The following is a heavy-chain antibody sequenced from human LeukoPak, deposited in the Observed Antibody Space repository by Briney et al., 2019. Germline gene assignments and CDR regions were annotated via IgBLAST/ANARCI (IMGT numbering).Heavy chain of an antibody. V-gene: IGHV3-21*06. CDR3: ARDLGVGGTMTLDY. J-gene: IGHJ4*02. Sequence: GGSLRLSCAASGFSFRTYSMNWVRQAPGKGLEWVSGISSSSSHIYYSDSVKGRFPISRDNAKNSLYLQLNSLRAEDTAVFYCARDLGVGGTMTLDYWGQGTLVTVSS. D-gene: IGHD1-26*01. CDR1: GFSFRTYS. CDR2: ISSSSSHI.